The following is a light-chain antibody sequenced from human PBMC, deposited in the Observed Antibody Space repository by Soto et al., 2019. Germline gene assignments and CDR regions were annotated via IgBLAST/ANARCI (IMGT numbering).Light chain of an antibody. V-gene: IGKV3-20*01. J-gene: IGKJ3*01. CDR1: QSISSDH. CDR3: QHYDNSPL. Sequence: EIVLTQSPGILSLSPGERATLACRASQSISSDHLAWYQQKPGQAPRLLIYGASTRAAGITDRFSGSGSGTEFTLTISRLEPEDFAVYYCQHYDNSPLFGPGTKVDIK. CDR2: GAS.